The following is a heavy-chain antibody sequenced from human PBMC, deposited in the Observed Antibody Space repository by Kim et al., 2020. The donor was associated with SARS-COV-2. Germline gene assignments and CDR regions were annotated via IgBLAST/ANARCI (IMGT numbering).Heavy chain of an antibody. CDR1: GGTFSSYA. J-gene: IGHJ4*02. Sequence: SVKVSCKASGGTFSSYAISWVRQAPGQGLEWMGGIIPIFGTANYAQKFQGRVTITADESTSTAYMELSSLRSEDTAVYYCARGLGVDTAMDTGGDGYPIDYWGQGTLVTVSS. CDR2: IIPIFGTA. CDR3: ARGLGVDTAMDTGGDGYPIDY. D-gene: IGHD5-18*01. V-gene: IGHV1-69*13.